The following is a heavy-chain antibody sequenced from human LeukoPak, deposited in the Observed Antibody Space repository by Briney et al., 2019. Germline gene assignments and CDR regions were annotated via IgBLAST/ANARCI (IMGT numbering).Heavy chain of an antibody. CDR2: IYSGGST. V-gene: IGHV3-53*01. J-gene: IGHJ4*02. Sequence: GGSLRLSCAASGFTVSSNYMSWVRQAPGKGLEWVSVIYSGGSTYYADSVKGRFTISRDNSKNTLYLQMNSLRAEDTAVYYCARTLYSSSWYGTTATYYFDYWGQGTLVTVSS. D-gene: IGHD6-13*01. CDR3: ARTLYSSSWYGTTATYYFDY. CDR1: GFTVSSNY.